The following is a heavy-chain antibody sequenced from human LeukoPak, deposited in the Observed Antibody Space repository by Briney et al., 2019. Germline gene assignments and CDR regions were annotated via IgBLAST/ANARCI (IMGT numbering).Heavy chain of an antibody. J-gene: IGHJ4*02. CDR3: AKYCSGGSCLFDY. Sequence: GGSLRLSCAASGFTFSSYEMNWVRQAPGKGLEWVSYISSSGSTIYYADSVKGRFTISRDNSKNTLYLQMNSLRAEDTAVYYCAKYCSGGSCLFDYWGQGTLVTVSS. D-gene: IGHD2-15*01. V-gene: IGHV3-48*03. CDR2: ISSSGSTI. CDR1: GFTFSSYE.